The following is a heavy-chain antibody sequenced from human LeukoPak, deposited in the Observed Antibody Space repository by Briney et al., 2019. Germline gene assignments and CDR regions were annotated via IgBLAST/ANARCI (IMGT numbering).Heavy chain of an antibody. V-gene: IGHV3-48*03. D-gene: IGHD3-10*01. J-gene: IGHJ4*02. CDR3: ARGTRWFGETYYFDY. CDR1: GFTFSSYE. CDR2: ISSSGSTI. Sequence: PGGSLRLSCAASGFTFSSYEMNWVRQAPGKGLEWVSYISSSGSTIYYADSVKGRFTISRDNAKNSLYLQMNSLRAEDTAVYYCARGTRWFGETYYFDYWGQGTLVTVSS.